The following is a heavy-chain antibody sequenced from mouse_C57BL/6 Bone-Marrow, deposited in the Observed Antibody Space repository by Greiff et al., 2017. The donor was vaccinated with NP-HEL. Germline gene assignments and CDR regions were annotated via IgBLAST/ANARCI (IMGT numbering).Heavy chain of an antibody. V-gene: IGHV1-63*01. Sequence: QVQLKESGAELVRPGTSVKMSCKASGYTFTNYWIGWAKQRPGHGLEWIGDIYPGGGYTNYNEKFKGKATLNADKSSSTAYMQFSSLTSEDSAIYYCATVPPDYWGQGTTLTVSS. CDR1: GYTFTNYW. CDR3: ATVPPDY. D-gene: IGHD1-1*01. J-gene: IGHJ2*01. CDR2: IYPGGGYT.